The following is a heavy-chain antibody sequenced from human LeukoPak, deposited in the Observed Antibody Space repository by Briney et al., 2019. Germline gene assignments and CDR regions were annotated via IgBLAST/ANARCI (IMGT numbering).Heavy chain of an antibody. CDR3: ARARGSGSYYGHDYYYYYYMDV. Sequence: ASVKVSCKPSGYTFNTYGITWVRQAPGQGLEWMGWISPYNGNTNYAQKLQGRVTMTTDTSTSTAYMELRSLRSEDTAVYYCARARGSGSYYGHDYYYYYYMDVWGQGTTVTVSS. CDR1: GYTFNTYG. J-gene: IGHJ6*03. V-gene: IGHV1-18*01. CDR2: ISPYNGNT. D-gene: IGHD3-10*01.